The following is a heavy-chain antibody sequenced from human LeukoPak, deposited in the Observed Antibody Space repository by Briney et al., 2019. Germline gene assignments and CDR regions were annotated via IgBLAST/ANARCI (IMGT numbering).Heavy chain of an antibody. CDR3: ARGLHTANSPGFFYYYYYMDV. V-gene: IGHV4-34*01. CDR1: GGSFSGYY. CDR2: INHSGST. D-gene: IGHD6-25*01. Sequence: PSETLSLTCAVYGGSFSGYYWSWIRQPPGKGLEWIGEINHSGSTNYNPSLKSRVTISVDTSKNQFSLKLSSVTAADTAVYYCARGLHTANSPGFFYYYYYMDVWGKGTMVTVSS. J-gene: IGHJ6*03.